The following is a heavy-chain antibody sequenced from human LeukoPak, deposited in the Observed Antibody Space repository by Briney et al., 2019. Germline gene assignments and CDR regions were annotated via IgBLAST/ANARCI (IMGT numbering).Heavy chain of an antibody. V-gene: IGHV4-59*01. CDR3: AREMEGARFDY. CDR1: DDSIAGYS. D-gene: IGHD1-26*01. Sequence: SETLSLTCTVSDDSIAGYSWSWIRQPPGKGLEWIGYIYYSGNTNYNPSLKSRVTISVDTSKNQFSLKLSSVTAADTAVYYCAREMEGARFDYWGQGTLVTVSS. CDR2: IYYSGNT. J-gene: IGHJ4*02.